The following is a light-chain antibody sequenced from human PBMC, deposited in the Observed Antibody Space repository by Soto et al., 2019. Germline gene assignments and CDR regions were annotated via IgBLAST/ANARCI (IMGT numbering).Light chain of an antibody. CDR1: QTISTS. CDR2: KTS. CDR3: QQSFSAPLT. V-gene: IGKV1-39*01. J-gene: IGKJ4*01. Sequence: DIQMTQSPSSLSASVGDSVTITCRASQTISTSLNWYQQRPGKAPKVLIYKTSTLQSGVPSRFSGSGSGTDFTLTISSLQPEDFATYYCQQSFSAPLTFGGGTKVDIK.